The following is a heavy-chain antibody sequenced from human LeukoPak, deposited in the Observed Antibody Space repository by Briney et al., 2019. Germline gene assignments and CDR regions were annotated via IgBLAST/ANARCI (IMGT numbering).Heavy chain of an antibody. V-gene: IGHV1-69*01. CDR3: ARGIEQQLETLYY. D-gene: IGHD6-13*01. Sequence: SSVKVSCKASGGTFSCSVISWVRQAPGQGLEWMGGIIPIFGTANYAQKFQGRVTITADESTSTAYMELSSLRSEDTAVYYCARGIEQQLETLYYWGQGTLVTVSS. CDR2: IIPIFGTA. CDR1: GGTFSCSV. J-gene: IGHJ4*02.